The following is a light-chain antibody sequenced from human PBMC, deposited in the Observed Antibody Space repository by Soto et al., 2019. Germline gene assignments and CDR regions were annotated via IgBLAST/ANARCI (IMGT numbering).Light chain of an antibody. Sequence: DIQMTQSPSSLSASVGARAAITCRASQSISTYLSWYQQKPGQAPKLLINPAGSLQSGVPSRFSGSGSGTDFSLIINSLQPEEFATYYCQQSYTTPAGTFGQGTKVDIK. CDR2: PAG. CDR1: QSISTY. J-gene: IGKJ1*01. V-gene: IGKV1-39*01. CDR3: QQSYTTPAGT.